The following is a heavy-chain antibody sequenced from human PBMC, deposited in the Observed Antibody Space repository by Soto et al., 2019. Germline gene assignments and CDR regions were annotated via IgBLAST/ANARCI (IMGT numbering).Heavy chain of an antibody. CDR1: GFSLNTDGMG. CDR3: AHRRTATAILTPYPDWFDP. D-gene: IGHD3-9*01. J-gene: IGHJ5*02. CDR2: IYWDDDR. Sequence: QITLKESGPTLVKPTQTLTLTCSFSGFSLNTDGMGVGWIRQPPGGAPEWLALIYWDDDRRFNPSLRNRITIIKDTAKNQVVLTMTNMTPVDTGTYFCAHRRTATAILTPYPDWFDPWGQGILVTVSS. V-gene: IGHV2-5*02.